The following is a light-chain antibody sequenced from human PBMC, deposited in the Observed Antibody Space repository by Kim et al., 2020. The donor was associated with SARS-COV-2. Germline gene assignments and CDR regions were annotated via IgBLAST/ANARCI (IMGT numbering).Light chain of an antibody. CDR3: QQYDSVPWT. V-gene: IGKV1-33*01. Sequence: IQMTQSPSSLSASVGDSVTITCQASQDINDYLNWYQKKPGKAPNLLIYDASSLQTGVPSRFSGSGSGTDFTFTISSLQPEDAATFYCQQYDSVPWTFGQGTKVDIK. J-gene: IGKJ1*01. CDR2: DAS. CDR1: QDINDY.